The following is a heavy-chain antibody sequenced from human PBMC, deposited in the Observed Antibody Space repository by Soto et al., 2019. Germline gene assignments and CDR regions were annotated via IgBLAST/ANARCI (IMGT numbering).Heavy chain of an antibody. D-gene: IGHD2-8*01. CDR2: IYDSGVT. J-gene: IGHJ3*01. Sequence: SLSLPFRVSGAVVTSGEDYWSWVRQPPGKGLEWLGYIYDSGVTSYTPALKSRVTLSLDRPNNQGSLKLRSVTAADTAVYFCVRDLANGYTGNVWGHRTLVTVSS. CDR1: GAVVTSGEDY. CDR3: VRDLANGYTGNV. V-gene: IGHV4-30-4*08.